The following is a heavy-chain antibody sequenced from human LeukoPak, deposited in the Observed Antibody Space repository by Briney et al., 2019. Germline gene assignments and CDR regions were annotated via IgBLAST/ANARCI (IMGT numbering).Heavy chain of an antibody. CDR3: ARLPYGEWFGELFPDYFDY. V-gene: IGHV4-39*07. CDR1: GGSISSSNYY. D-gene: IGHD3-10*01. Sequence: SETLSLTCTVSGGSISSSNYYWGWIRQPPGEGLQWIGNIYYTGSTYYNPSLKSRVTISVDTSKNQFSLKLSSVTAADTAVYYCARLPYGEWFGELFPDYFDYWGQGTLVTVSS. CDR2: IYYTGST. J-gene: IGHJ4*02.